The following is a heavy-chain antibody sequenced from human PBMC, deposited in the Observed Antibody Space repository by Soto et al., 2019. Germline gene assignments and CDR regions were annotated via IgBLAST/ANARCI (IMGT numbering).Heavy chain of an antibody. V-gene: IGHV3-23*01. D-gene: IGHD2-21*02. CDR1: GFTFSTYA. CDR2: FGGSGGST. J-gene: IGHJ4*02. Sequence: EVQLLESGGGLVQPGGSLRLSCAASGFTFSTYAMSWVRQAPGKGLEWVSAFGGSGGSTYYAVSVKGRFTNSRDNTKNTLYLQMNSLSREDRAVYYCAKDPRAYCGGDCQGDLFDYWGQGTLVTVSS. CDR3: AKDPRAYCGGDCQGDLFDY.